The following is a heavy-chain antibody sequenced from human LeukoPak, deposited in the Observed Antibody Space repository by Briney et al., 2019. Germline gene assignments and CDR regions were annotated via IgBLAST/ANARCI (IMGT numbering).Heavy chain of an antibody. D-gene: IGHD2-2*01. V-gene: IGHV4-39*01. Sequence: SETLSLTCTVSGGSISSSSYYWGWIRQPPGKGLEWIGSIYYSGSTYYNPSLKSRVTISVDTSKNQFSLKLSSVTAADTAVYYCARGEDIVVVPAANPGWFDPWGQGTLVTVSS. CDR2: IYYSGST. CDR1: GGSISSSSYY. CDR3: ARGEDIVVVPAANPGWFDP. J-gene: IGHJ5*02.